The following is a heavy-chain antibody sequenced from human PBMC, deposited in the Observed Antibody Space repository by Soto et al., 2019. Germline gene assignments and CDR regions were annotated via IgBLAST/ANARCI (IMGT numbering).Heavy chain of an antibody. Sequence: GASVKVSCKSSGGTFSSYAITCVRQAPGQGLEWMGGIIPIFGTANYAQKFQARVTITADESTSTAYMELSSLRSEDTAVYYCARHCPDIVAAITWGYYFDYWGQGTLVTVSS. CDR1: GGTFSSYA. D-gene: IGHD5-12*01. CDR2: IIPIFGTA. CDR3: ARHCPDIVAAITWGYYFDY. J-gene: IGHJ4*02. V-gene: IGHV1-69*13.